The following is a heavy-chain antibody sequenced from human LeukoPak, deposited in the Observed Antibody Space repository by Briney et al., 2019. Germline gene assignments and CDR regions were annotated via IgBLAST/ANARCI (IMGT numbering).Heavy chain of an antibody. CDR3: AKPRHPYQLPSFDI. J-gene: IGHJ3*02. CDR2: ISGSGGTI. D-gene: IGHD2-2*01. Sequence: SGGSLRLSCAASGFSFSSYAMSWVRQVPGKGLEWVSAISGSGGTIYYADSVKGRFTISRDNAKNSLYLQMNSLRAEDTAVYYCAKPRHPYQLPSFDIWGQGTMVTVSS. V-gene: IGHV3-23*01. CDR1: GFSFSSYA.